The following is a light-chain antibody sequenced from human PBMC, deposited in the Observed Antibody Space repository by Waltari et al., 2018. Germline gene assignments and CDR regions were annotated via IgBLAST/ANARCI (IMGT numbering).Light chain of an antibody. CDR2: WAS. V-gene: IGKV4-1*01. CDR3: QHYYSTPYN. J-gene: IGKJ2*01. CDR1: QSVFSTSYNKDY. Sequence: EIVMTQSPASLAVSLGERATINCRSSQSVFSTSYNKDYVAWYQQKPGEPPKLLISWASTRQSGVPARFSGAGSGTDFTLTITRLQAEDVAVYYCQHYYSTPYNFGQGTKLEIK.